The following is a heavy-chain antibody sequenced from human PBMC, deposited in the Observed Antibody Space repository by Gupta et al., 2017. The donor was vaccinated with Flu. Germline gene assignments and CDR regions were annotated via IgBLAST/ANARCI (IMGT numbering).Heavy chain of an antibody. V-gene: IGHV4-4*07. CDR3: ARDSGYYDSDNFPKSGFDY. CDR1: GAAISGYY. Sequence: QVHLKESGPGLVKPSETLSLSCTVSGAAISGYYWGWLRQSAGRGLEWIGRIYTSGSTNYNPSLKRRVTMSVDTSKNHFSLRLTSVTAADTAVYYCARDSGYYDSDNFPKSGFDYWGQGTLVTVSS. J-gene: IGHJ4*02. D-gene: IGHD3-22*01. CDR2: IYTSGST.